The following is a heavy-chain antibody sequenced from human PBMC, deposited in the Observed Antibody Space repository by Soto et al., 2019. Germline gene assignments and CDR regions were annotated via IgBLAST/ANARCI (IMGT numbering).Heavy chain of an antibody. Sequence: KPSETLSLTCTVSGASISSGDYFWSWVRQSPGKGLEFIGNIYYRGNTYYKPPLKSRVTISIDTSKNQFSLKLTSVTAADTAVYYCARGKSSWSNWFDPWGQGRLVTVSS. CDR2: IYYRGNT. CDR3: ARGKSSWSNWFDP. CDR1: GASISSGDYF. D-gene: IGHD2-15*01. V-gene: IGHV4-30-4*01. J-gene: IGHJ5*02.